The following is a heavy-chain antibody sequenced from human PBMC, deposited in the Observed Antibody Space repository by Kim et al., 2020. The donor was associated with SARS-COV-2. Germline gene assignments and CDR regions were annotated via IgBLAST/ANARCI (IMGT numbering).Heavy chain of an antibody. D-gene: IGHD3-10*01. J-gene: IGHJ4*02. Sequence: GGSLRLSCAASGFTFSNAWMSWVRQAPGKGLEWVGRVKSKTDGGTTDYAAPVKGRFTISRDDSKNKMYLQVNNLKTEDTAVYYCTTGVSSRIYDSGIYSLWGQGTLVTVSS. CDR1: GFTFSNAW. CDR3: TTGVSSRIYDSGIYSL. CDR2: VKSKTDGGTT. V-gene: IGHV3-15*01.